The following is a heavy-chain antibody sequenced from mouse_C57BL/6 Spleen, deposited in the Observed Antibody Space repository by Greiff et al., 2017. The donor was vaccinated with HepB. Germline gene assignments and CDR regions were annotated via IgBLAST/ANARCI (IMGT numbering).Heavy chain of an antibody. D-gene: IGHD1-1*01. CDR1: GYTFTGYW. J-gene: IGHJ2*01. CDR3: ARRRGDYYGSSCFDY. Sequence: QVQLKQSGAELMKPGASVKLSCKATGYTFTGYWIEWVKQRPGHGLEWIGEILPGSGSTNYNEKFKGKATFTADTSSNTAYMQLSSLTTEDSAIYYCARRRGDYYGSSCFDYWGQGTTLTVSS. CDR2: ILPGSGST. V-gene: IGHV1-9*01.